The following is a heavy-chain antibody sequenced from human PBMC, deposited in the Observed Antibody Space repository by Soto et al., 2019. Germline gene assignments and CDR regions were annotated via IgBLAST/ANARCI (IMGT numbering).Heavy chain of an antibody. Sequence: PSETLSLTCTVSGGSISSNNYYWGWIRQPPGKGLEWIGSIYYSGSTYYNPSLKSRLTISLDTPKNQFSLKLSSVTAADTAVYYCASLGYCSSTRCSDFDYWGQGTLVTVSS. CDR2: IYYSGST. CDR1: GGSISSNNYY. J-gene: IGHJ4*02. V-gene: IGHV4-39*01. D-gene: IGHD2-2*01. CDR3: ASLGYCSSTRCSDFDY.